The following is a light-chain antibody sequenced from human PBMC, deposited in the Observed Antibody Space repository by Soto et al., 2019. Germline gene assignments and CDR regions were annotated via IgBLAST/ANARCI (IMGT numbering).Light chain of an antibody. CDR1: NSNIGGTT. CDR3: AAWDDRVNGPV. J-gene: IGLJ3*02. V-gene: IGLV1-44*01. Sequence: QSVLTQPPSASGTPGQRVTISCSGSNSNIGGTTVNWYQQLPGTAPKLLLYTNNQRPPGVPDRFSGSKSGTSAALAISGLQSEDEADYYCAAWDDRVNGPVFGGGTKVTVL. CDR2: TNN.